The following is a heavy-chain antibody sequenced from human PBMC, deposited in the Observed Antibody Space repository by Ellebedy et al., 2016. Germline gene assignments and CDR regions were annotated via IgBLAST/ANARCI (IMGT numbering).Heavy chain of an antibody. CDR2: ISWNSGSI. CDR1: GFTFDDYA. V-gene: IGHV3-9*01. Sequence: SLKISXAASGFTFDDYAMHWVRQAPGKGLEWVSGISWNSGSIGYADSVKGRFTISRDNAKNSLYLQMNSLRAEDTAVYYCARDSDGDFDYWGQGTLVTVSS. CDR3: ARDSDGDFDY. D-gene: IGHD3-16*01. J-gene: IGHJ4*02.